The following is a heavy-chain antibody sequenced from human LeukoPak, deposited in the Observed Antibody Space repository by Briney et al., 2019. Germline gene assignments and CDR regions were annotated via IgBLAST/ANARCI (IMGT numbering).Heavy chain of an antibody. Sequence: ASVKVSCKASGYTFTGYYMHWVRQAPGQGLEWMGWISPNSGGTNYAQKFQGRVTMTRDTSISTAYMELSRLRSDDTAVYYCARVGYYDSSDYYFQHWGQGTLVTVSS. D-gene: IGHD3-22*01. CDR2: ISPNSGGT. J-gene: IGHJ1*01. CDR3: ARVGYYDSSDYYFQH. CDR1: GYTFTGYY. V-gene: IGHV1-2*02.